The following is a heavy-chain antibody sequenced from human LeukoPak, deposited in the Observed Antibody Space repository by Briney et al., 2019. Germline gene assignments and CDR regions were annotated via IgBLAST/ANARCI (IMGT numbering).Heavy chain of an antibody. J-gene: IGHJ6*04. Sequence: GGSLRLSCAASGFIFSTYEMNWVRQAPGKGLEWLSYISYNGQRMFYADSVKGRFTISRDNAKNSLYLQMNSLRAEDTAVYYCAELGITMIGGVWGKGTTVTISS. CDR2: ISYNGQRM. CDR3: AELGITMIGGV. V-gene: IGHV3-48*03. CDR1: GFIFSTYE. D-gene: IGHD3-10*02.